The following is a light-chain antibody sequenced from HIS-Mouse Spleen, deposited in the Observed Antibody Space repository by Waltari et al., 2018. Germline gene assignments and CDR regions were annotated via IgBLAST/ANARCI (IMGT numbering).Light chain of an antibody. Sequence: QSALTQPASVSGSPGQSITISCTGTSSDVGGYNYVSWYQQHPGKAPKLMIYAVSNRPSGVSKRFSGSKSGNTASLTISGLQAEDEADYYCSSYTSSSFNVVFGGGTKLTVL. CDR1: SSDVGGYNY. CDR3: SSYTSSSFNVV. J-gene: IGLJ2*01. CDR2: AVS. V-gene: IGLV2-14*03.